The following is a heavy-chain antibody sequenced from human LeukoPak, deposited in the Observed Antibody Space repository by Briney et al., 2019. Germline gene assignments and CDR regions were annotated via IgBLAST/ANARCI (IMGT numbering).Heavy chain of an antibody. CDR3: AKDHGDYYSYYYGLDV. V-gene: IGHV3-30*02. CDR1: GFTFSSYG. D-gene: IGHD2-21*02. CDR2: IRYDGSYK. Sequence: GGSLTLSCAASGFTFSSYGLHCLRQAPGKGLEWMTFIRYDGSYKYYADSVKGRFTISRDNSKNTLYLQMNSLRAEDTGVYFCAKDHGDYYSYYYGLDVWGQGTTVTVSS. J-gene: IGHJ6*02.